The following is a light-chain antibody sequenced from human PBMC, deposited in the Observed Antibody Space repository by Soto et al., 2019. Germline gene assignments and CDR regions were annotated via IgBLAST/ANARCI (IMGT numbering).Light chain of an antibody. CDR1: QGIRHD. CDR3: LQDYSHPFT. Sequence: AIQMTQSPSSLSASVGDRVTITCRASQGIRHDLGWYQQKPGEAPRLLIYAASSLQSGVPSRFSGSGSGTDFTLTICSLQPEDFATYYCLQDYSHPFTFGQGTKLEIK. CDR2: AAS. V-gene: IGKV1-6*01. J-gene: IGKJ2*01.